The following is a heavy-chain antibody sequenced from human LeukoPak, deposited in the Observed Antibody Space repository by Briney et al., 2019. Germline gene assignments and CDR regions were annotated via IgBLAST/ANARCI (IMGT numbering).Heavy chain of an antibody. V-gene: IGHV4-39*07. Sequence: PSETLSLTCTVSGGSISSSSYHWGWIRQPPGKGLEWIGSIYYSGSTYYNPSLKSRVTISVDTSKNQFSLKLSSVTAADTAVYYCAREYGGKVTFYYYYYMDVWGKGTTVTVSS. CDR3: AREYGGKVTFYYYYYMDV. D-gene: IGHD4-23*01. J-gene: IGHJ6*03. CDR2: IYYSGST. CDR1: GGSISSSSYH.